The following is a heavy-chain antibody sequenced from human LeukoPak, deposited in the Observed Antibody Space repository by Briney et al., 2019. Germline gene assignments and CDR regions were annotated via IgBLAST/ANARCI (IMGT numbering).Heavy chain of an antibody. V-gene: IGHV4-39*01. J-gene: IGHJ4*02. Sequence: SETLSLTCTVSGGSISSSSYYWGWIRQSPGKGLGGMGSIYESGSTYYNPSLESRVTISVDTSKNEFSLKLSSVTATDTAVYFCARHGSRVVVTSTFEFWGQGTLVTVSS. D-gene: IGHD2-21*02. CDR3: ARHGSRVVVTSTFEF. CDR1: GGSISSSSYY. CDR2: IYESGST.